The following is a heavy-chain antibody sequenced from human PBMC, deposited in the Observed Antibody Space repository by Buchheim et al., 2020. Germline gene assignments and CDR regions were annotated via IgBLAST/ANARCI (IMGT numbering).Heavy chain of an antibody. J-gene: IGHJ4*02. CDR3: AKDSGSYVGY. CDR1: GFTFSSYG. D-gene: IGHD1-26*01. Sequence: VQLVESGGGVVQPGRSLRLSCAASGFTFSSYGMHWVRQAPGKGLEWVAVISYDGSNKYYADSVKGRFTISRDNSKNTLYLQMNSLRAEDTAVYYCAKDSGSYVGYWGQGTL. V-gene: IGHV3-30*18. CDR2: ISYDGSNK.